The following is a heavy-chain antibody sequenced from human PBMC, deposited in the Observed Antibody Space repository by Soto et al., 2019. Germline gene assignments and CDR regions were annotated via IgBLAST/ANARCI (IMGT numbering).Heavy chain of an antibody. J-gene: IGHJ6*02. CDR2: IKQDGSEK. CDR3: ARDFIVVVPAATPFLRSTANYYYYYGMDV. D-gene: IGHD2-2*02. CDR1: GFTFSSYW. Sequence: GGSLRLSCAAYGFTFSSYWMSWVRQAPGKGLEWVANIKQDGSEKYYVDSVKGRFTISRDNAKNSLYLQMNSLRAEDTAVYYCARDFIVVVPAATPFLRSTANYYYYYGMDVWGQGTTVTVSS. V-gene: IGHV3-7*05.